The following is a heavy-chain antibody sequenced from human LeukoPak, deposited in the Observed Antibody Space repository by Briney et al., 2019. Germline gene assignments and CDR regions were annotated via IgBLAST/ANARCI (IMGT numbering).Heavy chain of an antibody. D-gene: IGHD3-3*01. V-gene: IGHV3-7*01. CDR1: GFTFSNYW. Sequence: GGSLRLSCTASGFTFSNYWMSWGRQPPGKGLEFVANIKADGSRIEYVDSVKGRFTTSRDNAKYSLYLHMISLGAEDTAVYYCARWRGSQSEFEYWGQGTLVTVSS. CDR3: ARWRGSQSEFEY. CDR2: IKADGSRI. J-gene: IGHJ4*02.